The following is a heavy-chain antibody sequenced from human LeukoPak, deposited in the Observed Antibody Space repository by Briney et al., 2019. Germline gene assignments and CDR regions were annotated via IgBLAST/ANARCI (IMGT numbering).Heavy chain of an antibody. Sequence: ASVKLSCTVSEYTFTAYYMHWGQRAPGKGLEWMGLVDPVDVETIYAEKLKGRVTITADTSTDTAYMELSSLRSENTAVYYCATEVDVRSGSYLGTHDYWGQGTLVTVSS. D-gene: IGHD3-10*01. CDR2: VDPVDVET. V-gene: IGHV1-69-2*01. CDR1: EYTFTAYY. CDR3: ATEVDVRSGSYLGTHDY. J-gene: IGHJ4*02.